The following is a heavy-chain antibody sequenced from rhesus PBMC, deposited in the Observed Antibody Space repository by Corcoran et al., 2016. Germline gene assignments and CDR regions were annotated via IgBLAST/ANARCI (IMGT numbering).Heavy chain of an antibody. CDR3: ARDLYSSGWYPDWYFDL. J-gene: IGHJ2*01. CDR2: TYGSGGST. CDR1: GGSISSNY. V-gene: IGHV4-160*01. D-gene: IGHD6-31*01. Sequence: QVQLQESGPGLVKPSETLSLTCAVPGGSISSNYWRWIREPPGEGREGIGRTYGSGGSTDYNPSLKSRVTISTDTSKNQFSLKLSSVTAADTAVYYCARDLYSSGWYPDWYFDLWGPGTPITISS.